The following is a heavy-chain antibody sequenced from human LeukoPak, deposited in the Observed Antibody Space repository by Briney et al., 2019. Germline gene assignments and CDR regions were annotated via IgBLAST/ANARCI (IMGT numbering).Heavy chain of an antibody. D-gene: IGHD4-11*01. J-gene: IGHJ4*02. CDR3: ARRGFNYLVLFDY. V-gene: IGHV4-34*01. CDR2: INHSGST. CDR1: GGSFSGYY. Sequence: SETLSLTCAVYGGSFSGYYWSWIRQPPGKGLEWIGEINHSGSTNYNPSLKSRVTISVDTSKNQFSLKLSSVTAADTAVYYCARRGFNYLVLFDYWGQGTLVTVSS.